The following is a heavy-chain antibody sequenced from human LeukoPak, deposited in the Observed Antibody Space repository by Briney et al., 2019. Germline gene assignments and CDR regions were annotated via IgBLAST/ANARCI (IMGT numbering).Heavy chain of an antibody. V-gene: IGHV1-18*01. CDR3: ARWTDDFWSGYYEIDY. D-gene: IGHD3-3*01. J-gene: IGHJ4*02. CDR2: ISAYNGNT. CDR1: GYTFTSYG. Sequence: ASVKVSCTASGYTFTSYGISWVRQAPGQGLEWMGWISAYNGNTTYAQKLQGRVTMTTDTSTSTAYMELRSLRSDDTAVYYCARWTDDFWSGYYEIDYWGQGTLVTVSS.